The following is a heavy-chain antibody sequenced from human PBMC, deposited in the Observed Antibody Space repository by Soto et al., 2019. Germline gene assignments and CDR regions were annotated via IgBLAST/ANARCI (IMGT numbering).Heavy chain of an antibody. CDR2: INPTSGST. V-gene: IGHV1-46*03. CDR3: ARASIDNGYCGNAFDM. D-gene: IGHD3-22*01. Sequence: GASVKVSCKASGYTFTNYYMHWVRQAPGQGLKWMGIINPTSGSTTYAQKFQGRVTMTRDTSTGTVYMELSSLRSEDTALYYCARASIDNGYCGNAFDMWGQGTKVTVSS. J-gene: IGHJ3*02. CDR1: GYTFTNYY.